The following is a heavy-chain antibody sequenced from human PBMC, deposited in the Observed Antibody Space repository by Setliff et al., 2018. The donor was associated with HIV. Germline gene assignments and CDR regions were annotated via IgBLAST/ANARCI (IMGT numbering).Heavy chain of an antibody. D-gene: IGHD3-3*01. Sequence: ASETLSLTCTVSGGSISSSGPGYYWGWVRQPPGGGLEWIGSVYYSGRTYYNPSLRSRVTRSVDTSKNQLSLRLTTMTAADTAVYYCARTQPDTIFGVVAFDCWGQGKMVTVSS. CDR1: GGSISSSGPGYY. V-gene: IGHV4-39*01. CDR2: VYYSGRT. J-gene: IGHJ4*02. CDR3: ARTQPDTIFGVVAFDC.